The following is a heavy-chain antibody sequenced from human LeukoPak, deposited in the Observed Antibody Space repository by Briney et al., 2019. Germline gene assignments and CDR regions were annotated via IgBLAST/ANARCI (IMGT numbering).Heavy chain of an antibody. J-gene: IGHJ4*02. CDR2: IYFSGST. D-gene: IGHD3-10*01. Sequence: SQTLSLTCTVSGGSISSGDYYWSWIRQPPGKGLEWIGYIYFSGSTYYNPSLKSRVTISVDTSKNQFSLKLSFVTAADTAVYYCARDPGGYYFDYWGQGTLVTVSS. CDR1: GGSISSGDYY. CDR3: ARDPGGYYFDY. V-gene: IGHV4-30-4*01.